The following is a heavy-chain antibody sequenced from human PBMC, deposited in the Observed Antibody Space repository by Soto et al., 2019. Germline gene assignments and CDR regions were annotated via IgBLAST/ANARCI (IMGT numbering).Heavy chain of an antibody. CDR2: ITGSGRST. J-gene: IGHJ5*02. CDR3: AKTIGPEHLTGTARVNRFDP. V-gene: IGHV3-23*01. D-gene: IGHD1-7*01. CDR1: GFTFGNYA. Sequence: EVQLLESGGGLVQPGGSLRLSCAASGFTFGNYAMSWVRQAPGGELEWVSAITGSGRSTYYTESVEGRFAISRDNSRSTLYLQMNGLRAEDTAVYYCAKTIGPEHLTGTARVNRFDPWGQGTLVTVSS.